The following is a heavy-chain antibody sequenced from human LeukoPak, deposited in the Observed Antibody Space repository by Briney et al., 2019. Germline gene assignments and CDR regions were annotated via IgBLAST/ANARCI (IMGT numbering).Heavy chain of an antibody. CDR1: GGTFIIYA. D-gene: IGHD3-16*01. Sequence: SVKVSCKASGGTFIIYAISWVRQAPGQGLEWMGVIIPIFGTANYAQKFQGRVTITAGESTSTAYLELSSLRSEDTAVYYCARVGLPFYYFDYWGQGTLVTVSS. V-gene: IGHV1-69*13. CDR3: ARVGLPFYYFDY. J-gene: IGHJ4*02. CDR2: IIPIFGTA.